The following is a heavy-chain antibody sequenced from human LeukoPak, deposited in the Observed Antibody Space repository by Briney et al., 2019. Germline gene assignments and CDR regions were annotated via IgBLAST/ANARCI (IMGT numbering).Heavy chain of an antibody. D-gene: IGHD6-13*01. Sequence: SETLSLICTVSGGSISSYYWSWIRQPPGKGLEWIGEINHSGSTNYNPSLKSRVTISVDTSKNQFSLKLSSVTAADTAVYYCARDGTAGQQVFDYWGQGTLVTVSS. CDR3: ARDGTAGQQVFDY. V-gene: IGHV4-34*01. J-gene: IGHJ4*02. CDR1: GGSISSYY. CDR2: INHSGST.